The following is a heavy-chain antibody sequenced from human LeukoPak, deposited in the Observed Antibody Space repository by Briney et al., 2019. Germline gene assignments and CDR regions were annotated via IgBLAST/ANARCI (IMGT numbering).Heavy chain of an antibody. D-gene: IGHD2-2*02. CDR3: ARQRRYCSSTSCYSDFDY. CDR1: GGSFSGYY. V-gene: IGHV4-34*01. Sequence: PSETLSLTCAVYGGSFSGYYWSWIRQPPGKGLEWIGEINHSGSTNYNPSLKSRVTISVDTSKNQFPLKLSSVTAADTAVYYCARQRRYCSSTSCYSDFDYWGQGTLVTVSS. CDR2: INHSGST. J-gene: IGHJ4*02.